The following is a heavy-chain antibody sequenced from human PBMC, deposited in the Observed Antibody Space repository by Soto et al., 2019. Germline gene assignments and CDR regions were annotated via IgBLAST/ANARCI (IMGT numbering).Heavy chain of an antibody. D-gene: IGHD2-8*01. J-gene: IGHJ3*02. CDR1: GGSISSGDYY. Sequence: TSETLSLTCTVSGGSISSGDYYWSWIRQPPGKGLEWIGYIYYSGSTYYNPSLKSRDTISVDTSKNQFSLKLRSVTGADTAGYYCARVGVNSNDAFDIWIQGTVVTVSS. V-gene: IGHV4-30-4*01. CDR2: IYYSGST. CDR3: ARVGVNSNDAFDI.